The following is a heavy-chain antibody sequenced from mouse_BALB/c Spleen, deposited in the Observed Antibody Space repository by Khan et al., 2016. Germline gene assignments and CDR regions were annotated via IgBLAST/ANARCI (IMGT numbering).Heavy chain of an antibody. CDR1: GFNIKDTY. V-gene: IGHV14-3*02. Sequence: VQLKESGAELVKPGASVKLSCTVSGFNIKDTYMHWVNQRPEQGLEWIGRIDPANGNTKYDPKFQDKATITADTSAKTAYLQLSSLTSEDTAVYYCSGGVYYYEFAYWGQGTLVTVSA. D-gene: IGHD1-1*01. CDR2: IDPANGNT. CDR3: SGGVYYYEFAY. J-gene: IGHJ3*01.